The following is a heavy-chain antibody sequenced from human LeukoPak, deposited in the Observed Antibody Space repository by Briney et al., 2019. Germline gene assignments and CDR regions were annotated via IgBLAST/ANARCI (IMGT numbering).Heavy chain of an antibody. CDR1: GFTFSSYA. J-gene: IGHJ4*02. V-gene: IGHV3-30*04. D-gene: IGHD3-10*01. CDR2: ISYDGSNK. Sequence: GGSLRLSCAASGFTFSSYAMSWVRQAPGKGLEWVAVISYDGSNKYYADSVKGRFTISRDNSKNTLYLQMNSLRAEDTAVYYCARTTSMVRGAPPRYWGQGTLVTVSS. CDR3: ARTTSMVRGAPPRY.